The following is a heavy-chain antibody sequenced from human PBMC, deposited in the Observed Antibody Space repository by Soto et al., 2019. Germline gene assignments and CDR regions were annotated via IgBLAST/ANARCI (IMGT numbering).Heavy chain of an antibody. CDR2: ISGSGGST. V-gene: IGHV3-23*01. D-gene: IGHD4-17*01. J-gene: IGHJ3*02. CDR3: AKDQGDYGAAFDI. Sequence: EVQLLESGGGLVQPGGSLRLSCAASGFTFSSYAMSWVRQAPGKGLEWVSAISGSGGSTYYADSVKGRFTISRDNSKNPLYLQMNSLRAEDTAVYYCAKDQGDYGAAFDIWGQGTMVTVSS. CDR1: GFTFSSYA.